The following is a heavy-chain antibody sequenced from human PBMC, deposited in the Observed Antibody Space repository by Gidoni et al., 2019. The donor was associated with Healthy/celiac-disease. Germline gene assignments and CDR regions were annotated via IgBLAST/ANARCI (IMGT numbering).Heavy chain of an antibody. V-gene: IGHV3-66*02. J-gene: IGHJ5*02. Sequence: EVQLVESGGGLVQPGGSLRLSCAASGFTVSSNYMSWVRQAPGKGLEWVSVIYSGGSTYYADSVKGRFTISRDNSKNTLYLQMNSLRAEDTAVYYCARAAVVTTWFDPWGQGTLVTVSS. CDR1: GFTVSSNY. CDR2: IYSGGST. D-gene: IGHD2-21*02. CDR3: ARAAVVTTWFDP.